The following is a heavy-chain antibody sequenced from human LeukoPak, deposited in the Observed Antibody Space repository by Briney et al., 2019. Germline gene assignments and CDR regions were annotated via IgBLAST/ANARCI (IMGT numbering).Heavy chain of an antibody. V-gene: IGHV4-59*11. CDR2: IYYSGST. D-gene: IGHD2-2*02. CDR3: ARAQAPAAIKFWFDP. Sequence: PSETLSLTCTVSGGSISSHYWSWIRQPPGKGLEWIGYIYYSGSTNYNPSLKSRVTISVDTSKNQFSLKLSSVTAADTAVYYCARAQAPAAIKFWFDPWGQGTLVTVSS. J-gene: IGHJ5*02. CDR1: GGSISSHY.